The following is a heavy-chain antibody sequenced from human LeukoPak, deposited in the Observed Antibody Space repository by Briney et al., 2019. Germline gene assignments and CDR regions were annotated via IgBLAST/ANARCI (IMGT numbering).Heavy chain of an antibody. Sequence: PGGSLRLSCAASGFIFSDYYMSWIRQAPGKGLEWVSSISSSRNDIYYADSVKGRFTISRDNAKSSLYLQMNSLRAADTAVYYCASGYSRSSNDYWGQGTLVTVSS. CDR2: ISSSRNDI. CDR1: GFIFSDYY. V-gene: IGHV3-11*04. D-gene: IGHD6-6*01. J-gene: IGHJ4*02. CDR3: ASGYSRSSNDY.